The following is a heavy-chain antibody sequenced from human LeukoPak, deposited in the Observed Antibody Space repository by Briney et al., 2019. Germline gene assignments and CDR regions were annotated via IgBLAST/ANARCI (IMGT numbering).Heavy chain of an antibody. CDR1: GFTFRNSW. Sequence: GGSLRLSCAASGFTFRNSWMSWVRQAPGKGLEWVGRIKSKTDGGTTDYAAPVKGRFTISRDDSKNTLYLQMNSLKTEDTAVYYCTRDPIPEVADTHLCFDYWGQGTLVTVSS. V-gene: IGHV3-15*01. D-gene: IGHD6-19*01. CDR3: TRDPIPEVADTHLCFDY. J-gene: IGHJ4*02. CDR2: IKSKTDGGTT.